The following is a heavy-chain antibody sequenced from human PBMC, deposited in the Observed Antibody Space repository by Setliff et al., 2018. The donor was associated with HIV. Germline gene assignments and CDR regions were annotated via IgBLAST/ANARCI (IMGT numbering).Heavy chain of an antibody. CDR3: ARTPIAAAANYYYYYMDV. CDR2: ITVGRATYI. V-gene: IGHV3-21*01. J-gene: IGHJ6*03. CDR1: GITFSSDE. Sequence: PGGSLRLSCEASGITFSSDEMNWVRQAPGKGLEWVSSITVGRATYIYYADSMKGRFTISRDNAKNSLYLQMNSLRAEDTAVYYCARTPIAAAANYYYYYMDVWGKGTTVTVSS. D-gene: IGHD6-13*01.